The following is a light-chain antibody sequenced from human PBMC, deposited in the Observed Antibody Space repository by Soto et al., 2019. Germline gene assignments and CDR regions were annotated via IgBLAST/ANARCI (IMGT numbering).Light chain of an antibody. CDR3: QQYNNWPRT. CDR1: QSVSSN. CDR2: GAS. Sequence: EIVMTQSPATLSVSPGERATLSCRASQSVSSNLAWYQQKPGQAPRLCIYGASTRATGIPARFSGSGSGTEFTLTISSLQSEDCAVYYCQQYNNWPRTFGQGTKVEI. J-gene: IGKJ1*01. V-gene: IGKV3-15*01.